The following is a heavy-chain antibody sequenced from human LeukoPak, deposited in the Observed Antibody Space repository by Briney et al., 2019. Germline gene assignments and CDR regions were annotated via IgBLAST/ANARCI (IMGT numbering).Heavy chain of an antibody. D-gene: IGHD6-19*01. CDR2: IFYNGNT. Sequence: PSETLSLTCTVSGASVRSSYWSWVRQSPGKGLEWIGFIFYNGNTQYSPSLTSRVTISVDTSKNQFSLKLNSVTPADTAVYYCARVYSSAWYFDYWGQGTLVTVSS. CDR1: GASVRSSY. J-gene: IGHJ4*02. CDR3: ARVYSSAWYFDY. V-gene: IGHV4-59*02.